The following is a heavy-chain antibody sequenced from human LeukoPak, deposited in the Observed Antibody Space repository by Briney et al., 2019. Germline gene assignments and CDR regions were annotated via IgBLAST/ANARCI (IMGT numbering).Heavy chain of an antibody. D-gene: IGHD3-10*01. CDR3: ARALPLYGSGSPYYYYMDV. Sequence: GALRLSCAASGFTFSSYDMHWVRQATGKGLEWVSAIGTAGDTYYPGSVKGRFIISRGNAKNSLYLQMNSLRAGDTAVYYCARALPLYGSGSPYYYYMDVWGKGTTVTISS. V-gene: IGHV3-13*01. CDR1: GFTFSSYD. J-gene: IGHJ6*03. CDR2: IGTAGDT.